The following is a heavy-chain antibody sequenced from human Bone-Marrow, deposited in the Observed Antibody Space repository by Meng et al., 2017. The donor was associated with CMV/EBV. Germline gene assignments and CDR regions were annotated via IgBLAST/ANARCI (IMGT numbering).Heavy chain of an antibody. J-gene: IGHJ4*02. CDR3: ARAILYSTGY. D-gene: IGHD2-8*02. Sequence: GESLKISCAASGFTVSSTYMNWVRQAPGKGLEWVSVIYSGGTTHYADSVKGRFSLSRDISKNTLDLQMHYLRTEDTAVYYCARAILYSTGYWGQGTLVTVSS. CDR1: GFTVSSTY. V-gene: IGHV3-53*01. CDR2: IYSGGTT.